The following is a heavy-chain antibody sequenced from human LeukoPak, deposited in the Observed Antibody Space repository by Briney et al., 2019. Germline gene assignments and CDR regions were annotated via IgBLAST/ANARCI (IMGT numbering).Heavy chain of an antibody. CDR3: AKDMGYQLLYPADFDI. V-gene: IGHV3-9*01. J-gene: IGHJ3*02. CDR1: GFTFDDYA. Sequence: GRSLRLSCAASGFTFDDYAMHWVRQAPGKGLEWVSGISWNSGSIGYADSVKGRFTISRDNAKNSLYLQMNSLRAEDTALYYCAKDMGYQLLYPADFDIWGQGTMVTVSS. D-gene: IGHD2-2*02. CDR2: ISWNSGSI.